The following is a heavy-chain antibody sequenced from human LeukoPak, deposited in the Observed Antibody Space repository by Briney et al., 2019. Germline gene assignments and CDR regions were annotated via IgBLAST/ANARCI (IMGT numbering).Heavy chain of an antibody. J-gene: IGHJ5*02. V-gene: IGHV4-30-4*07. Sequence: YPSETLSLTCAVSGGSISSGGYSWSWIRQPPGKGLEWIGYIYYSGSTYYNPSLKSRVTISVDTSKNQFSLKLSSVTAADTAVYYCARDIGVMEVWFDPWGQGTLVTVSS. CDR3: ARDIGVMEVWFDP. CDR2: IYYSGST. CDR1: GGSISSGGYS. D-gene: IGHD3-10*01.